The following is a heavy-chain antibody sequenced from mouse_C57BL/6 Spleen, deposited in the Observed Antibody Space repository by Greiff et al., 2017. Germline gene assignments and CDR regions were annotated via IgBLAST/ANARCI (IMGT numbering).Heavy chain of an antibody. V-gene: IGHV1-80*01. Sequence: LVEPGASVKISCKASGYAFSSYWMNWVKQRPGKGLEWIGQIYPGDGDTNYNGKFKGKATLTADKSSSTAYMQLSSMTSEDSAVYFCARMGIYYYGSSLYFDVWGTGTTVTVSS. CDR1: GYAFSSYW. CDR2: IYPGDGDT. CDR3: ARMGIYYYGSSLYFDV. D-gene: IGHD1-1*01. J-gene: IGHJ1*03.